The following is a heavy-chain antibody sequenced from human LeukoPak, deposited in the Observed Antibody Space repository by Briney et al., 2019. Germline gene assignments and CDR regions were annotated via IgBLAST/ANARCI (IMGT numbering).Heavy chain of an antibody. J-gene: IGHJ4*02. Sequence: GGSLRLSCAASGFTFSTYAMTWVRQAPGKGLVWVSGISGGSGSIYYADSVKGRFTISRDNSKNTVYLQMNSLRAEDTALYYCAKKVRMYYGDTLGLDYWGQGTLVTVSS. D-gene: IGHD4-17*01. V-gene: IGHV3-23*01. CDR2: ISGGSGSI. CDR1: GFTFSTYA. CDR3: AKKVRMYYGDTLGLDY.